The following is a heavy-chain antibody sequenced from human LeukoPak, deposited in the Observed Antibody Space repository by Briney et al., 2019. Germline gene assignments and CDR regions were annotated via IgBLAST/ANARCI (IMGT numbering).Heavy chain of an antibody. CDR3: ARSLGSSGYPYYYYYYYMDV. CDR1: GYTFTDNY. J-gene: IGHJ6*03. Sequence: ASVKVSCKASGYTFTDNYMHWVRQAPGQGLEWMGLIYSKNGATNYAQKFQGRVTITADESTSTAYMELSSLRSEDTAVYYCARSLGSSGYPYYYYYYYMDVWGKGTTVTISS. D-gene: IGHD3-22*01. V-gene: IGHV1-2*06. CDR2: IYSKNGAT.